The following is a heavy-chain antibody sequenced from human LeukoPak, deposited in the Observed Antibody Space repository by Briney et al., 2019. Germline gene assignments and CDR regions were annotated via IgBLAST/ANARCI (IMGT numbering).Heavy chain of an antibody. J-gene: IGHJ4*02. D-gene: IGHD5-12*01. V-gene: IGHV3-48*03. CDR2: ISSSGSTI. Sequence: GGSLRLSCAASGFTFSSYEMNWVRQAPGKGLEWVSYISSSGSTIYYADSVKGRFTISRDNSKNTLYLQMNSLRAEDTAVYYCARSRYYSGYDCWGQGTLVTVSS. CDR3: ARSRYYSGYDC. CDR1: GFTFSSYE.